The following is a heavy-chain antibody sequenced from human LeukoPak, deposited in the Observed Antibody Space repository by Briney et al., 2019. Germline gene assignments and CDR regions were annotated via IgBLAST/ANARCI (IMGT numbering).Heavy chain of an antibody. Sequence: PSETLSLTCTVSGGSISSYYWSWIRQPPGKGLEWIGYIYYSRSTNYNPSLKSRVTISVDTSKNQFSLKLSSVTAADTAVYYCARYSSYYYYGMDVWGQGTTVTVSS. J-gene: IGHJ6*02. CDR1: GGSISSYY. CDR3: ARYSSYYYYGMDV. CDR2: IYYSRST. V-gene: IGHV4-59*01. D-gene: IGHD6-13*01.